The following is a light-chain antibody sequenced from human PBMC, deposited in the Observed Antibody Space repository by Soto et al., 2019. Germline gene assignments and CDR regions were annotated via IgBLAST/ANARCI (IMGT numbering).Light chain of an antibody. CDR3: QQNYDSPLT. Sequence: DVQLTQSPSPLSASVGDRVSISCRASRAITNHLNWYQQKPGKAPILLVYAASSLETGVPSRFSGSGSGTHFTLTIDSLQPEDVATYFCQQNYDSPLTFGGGTKVEI. CDR1: RAITNH. J-gene: IGKJ4*01. CDR2: AAS. V-gene: IGKV1-39*01.